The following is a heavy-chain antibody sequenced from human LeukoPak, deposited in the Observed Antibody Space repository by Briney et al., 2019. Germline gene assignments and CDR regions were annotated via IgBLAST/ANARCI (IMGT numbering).Heavy chain of an antibody. CDR3: ARAHCSFTSCYMEGVDAVDT. Sequence: SSETLSLTCAVSGGSIGSGGFSWNWIRQAPGKGLEWIGYMSHGGNTYYNPSLQSRVTISVEWSRSQFSLRLRSVTAADTAMYYCARAHCSFTSCYMEGVDAVDTWGQGTMVTVSS. CDR1: GGSIGSGGFS. CDR2: MSHGGNT. V-gene: IGHV4-30-2*01. D-gene: IGHD2-2*02. J-gene: IGHJ3*02.